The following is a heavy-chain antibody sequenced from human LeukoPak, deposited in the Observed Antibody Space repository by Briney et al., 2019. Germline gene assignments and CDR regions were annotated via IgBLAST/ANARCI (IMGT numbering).Heavy chain of an antibody. D-gene: IGHD4-17*01. CDR1: GFAFSSYA. CDR3: ARPDYGDYEGGTFDY. CDR2: ISYDGSNK. V-gene: IGHV3-30-3*01. J-gene: IGHJ4*02. Sequence: GGSLRLSCAASGFAFSSYAMHWVRQAPGKGLEWVAVISYDGSNKYYADSVKGRFTISRDNSKNTLYLQMNSLRAEDTAVYYCARPDYGDYEGGTFDYWGQGTLVTVSS.